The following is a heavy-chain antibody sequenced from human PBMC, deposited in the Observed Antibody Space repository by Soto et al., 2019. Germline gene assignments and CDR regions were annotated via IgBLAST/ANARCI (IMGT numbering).Heavy chain of an antibody. CDR3: ARAREPGCGYDLINYYYYGMDV. Sequence: GASVKVSCKASGGTFSSYAISWVRQAPGQGLEWMGGIIPIFGTANYAQKFQGRVTITADESTSTAYMELSSLRSEDTAVYYCARAREPGCGYDLINYYYYGMDVWGQGTTVTVSS. D-gene: IGHD5-12*01. V-gene: IGHV1-69*13. CDR2: IIPIFGTA. J-gene: IGHJ6*02. CDR1: GGTFSSYA.